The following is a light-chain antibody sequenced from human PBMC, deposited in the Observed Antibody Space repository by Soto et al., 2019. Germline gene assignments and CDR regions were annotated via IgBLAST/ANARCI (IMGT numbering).Light chain of an antibody. J-gene: IGLJ3*02. CDR1: SGSITTNY. Sequence: NFMLTQPHSVSESPGKTVTISCTRSSGSITTNYVQWYQHRPGRSPTTVIYEDDQRPSGVPDRFSGSIDRSSNSASLTISGLKAEDEADYYCQSYGTVWVLGGGTKLTVL. CDR2: EDD. V-gene: IGLV6-57*01. CDR3: QSYGTVWV.